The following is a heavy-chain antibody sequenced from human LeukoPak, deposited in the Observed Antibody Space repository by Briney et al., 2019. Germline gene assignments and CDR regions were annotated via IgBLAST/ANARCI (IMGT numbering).Heavy chain of an antibody. CDR3: AKLGSGSHYRFDY. J-gene: IGHJ4*02. CDR1: GFTFSSYA. D-gene: IGHD1-26*01. Sequence: WGSLKLSCAASGFTFSSYAMSWVRQAPGKGLEWVSAISGSGYSPNYADSVKGRFTISRDNSKNTLYLQMNNLRAEDTAIYYCAKLGSGSHYRFDYWGQGTLVTVSS. V-gene: IGHV3-23*01. CDR2: ISGSGYSP.